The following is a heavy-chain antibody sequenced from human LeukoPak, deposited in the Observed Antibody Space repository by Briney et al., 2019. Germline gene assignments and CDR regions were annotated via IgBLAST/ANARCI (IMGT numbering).Heavy chain of an antibody. CDR1: GFTFDDYT. V-gene: IGHV3-43*01. D-gene: IGHD1-7*01. CDR2: ISWDGDST. J-gene: IGHJ3*02. CDR3: AKGSDWNLHDAFDI. Sequence: PGGSLRLSCAASGFTFDDYTMHWVRQVPGKGLEWVSLISWDGDSTYYTDSVKGRFTISRDNSKNSLYLQMNSLRTEDTALYYCAKGSDWNLHDAFDIWGQGTMVTVSS.